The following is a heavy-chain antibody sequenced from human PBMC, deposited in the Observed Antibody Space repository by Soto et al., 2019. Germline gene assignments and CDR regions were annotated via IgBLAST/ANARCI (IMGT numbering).Heavy chain of an antibody. J-gene: IGHJ5*02. D-gene: IGHD1-26*01. CDR3: AREVGAPSGWLDP. Sequence: EVQLVQSGGGLVQPGGSLRLSCAASRFTFSNYALTWVRQAPGKGLEWVSTISGSGGLKYYADSVRGRFTVSRDNSKNILYLQMDNLRDEDTALYYCAREVGAPSGWLDPWGQGTQVTVSS. V-gene: IGHV3-23*04. CDR1: RFTFSNYA. CDR2: ISGSGGLK.